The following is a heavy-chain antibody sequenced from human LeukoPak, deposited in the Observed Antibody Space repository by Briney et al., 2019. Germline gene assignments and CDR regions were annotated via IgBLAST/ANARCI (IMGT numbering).Heavy chain of an antibody. V-gene: IGHV3-33*01. CDR2: IWYDGSNK. CDR3: AREVHTGYYLDY. CDR1: GFTFSSYG. D-gene: IGHD3-9*01. Sequence: GRSLRLSCAASGFTFSSYGMHWVRQAPGKGLEWVAVIWYDGSNKYYADSVKGRFTISRDNSKNTLYLQMSSLRAEDTAVNYCAREVHTGYYLDYWDREPWSPSPQ. J-gene: IGHJ4*02.